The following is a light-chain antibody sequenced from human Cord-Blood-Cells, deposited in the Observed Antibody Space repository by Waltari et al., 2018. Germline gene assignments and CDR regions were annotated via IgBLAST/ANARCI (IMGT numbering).Light chain of an antibody. CDR1: QSISSW. V-gene: IGKV1-5*03. J-gene: IGKJ4*01. CDR3: QQYNSYELT. CDR2: RAS. Sequence: DIQMTQSPSTLSASVGDRVTITCRASQSISSWLAWYQQKPGKAPKLLIYRASSLESGVPSRFSCSGSGTEFTLTISSLQPDDFATYYCQQYNSYELTFGGGTKVEIK.